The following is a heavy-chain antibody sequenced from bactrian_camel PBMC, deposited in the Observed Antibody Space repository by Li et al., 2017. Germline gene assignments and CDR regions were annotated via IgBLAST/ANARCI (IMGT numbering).Heavy chain of an antibody. CDR3: AAKSPGGGWYSPGSYNY. Sequence: VQLVESGGGSVQAGGSLKLSCAVSGFPSSYCMGWFRQAPGKEREGIASIGRDGSTAYAESVKGRFTISKDNAESTVYLEMNSLKSEDTAMYYCAAKSPGGGWYSPGSYNYWGQGTQVTVS. D-gene: IGHD6*01. J-gene: IGHJ4*01. V-gene: IGHV3S67*01. CDR1: GFPSSYC. CDR2: IGRDGST.